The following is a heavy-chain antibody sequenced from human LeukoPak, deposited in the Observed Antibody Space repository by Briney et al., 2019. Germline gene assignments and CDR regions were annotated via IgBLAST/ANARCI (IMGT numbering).Heavy chain of an antibody. J-gene: IGHJ3*02. V-gene: IGHV4-59*08. CDR1: GGSISSYY. CDR2: SYYSGNN. CDR3: ARGGDWAHDAFDI. D-gene: IGHD3/OR15-3a*01. Sequence: TSETLSLTCTVSGGSISSYYWSWIRQPPGKGLEWIGYSYYSGNNNYNPSLKSRVTISVDTSNNQFSLKLSSVTAADTAVYYCARGGDWAHDAFDIWGQGTMVTVSS.